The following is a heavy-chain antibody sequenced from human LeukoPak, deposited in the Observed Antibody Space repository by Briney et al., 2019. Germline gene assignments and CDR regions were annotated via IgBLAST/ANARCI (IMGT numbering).Heavy chain of an antibody. CDR3: ARESQWELLRNDAFDI. V-gene: IGHV3-30*03. Sequence: GGSLRLSCAASAFTFSSYAMHWVRQAPGKGLEWVAVISYDGSNKYYVDSVKGRFTISRDNSKNTLYLQMNSLRAEDTAVYYCARESQWELLRNDAFDIWGQGTMVTVSS. CDR1: AFTFSSYA. J-gene: IGHJ3*02. D-gene: IGHD1-26*01. CDR2: ISYDGSNK.